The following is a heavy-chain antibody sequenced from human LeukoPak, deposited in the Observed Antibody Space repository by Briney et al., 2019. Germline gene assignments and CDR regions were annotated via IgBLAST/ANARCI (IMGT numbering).Heavy chain of an antibody. V-gene: IGHV4-39*01. J-gene: IGHJ4*02. D-gene: IGHD2-2*01. CDR1: GGSISSTSYY. Sequence: PSETLYLTCIVTGGSISSTSYYWGWIRLPPGKGLEWIGTIYYSGTTYYNPSLKSRVTISVDTSKNQFSLKLSSATAADTAVYYCARLVVPAAMGHGLDYWGQGTMVTVSS. CDR2: IYYSGTT. CDR3: ARLVVPAAMGHGLDY.